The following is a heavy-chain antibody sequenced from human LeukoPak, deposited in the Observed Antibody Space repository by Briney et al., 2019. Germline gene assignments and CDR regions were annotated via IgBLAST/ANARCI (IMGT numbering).Heavy chain of an antibody. V-gene: IGHV3-30*02. D-gene: IGHD5-18*01. Sequence: PGGSLILSCAASGFTFSTYGIHWVRQAPGKGLEWVAFIRYDGSNKYYADSVKGRFTISKDNSKNTLFLQMNSLRAEDTAVYYCARDLGGYSYGSHFDYWGQGTLVTVSS. CDR2: IRYDGSNK. CDR3: ARDLGGYSYGSHFDY. J-gene: IGHJ4*02. CDR1: GFTFSTYG.